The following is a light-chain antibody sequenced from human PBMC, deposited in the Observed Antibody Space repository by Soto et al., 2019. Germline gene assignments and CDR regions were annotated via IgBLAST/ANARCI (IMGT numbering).Light chain of an antibody. CDR3: QQRSNWPQT. V-gene: IGKV3D-20*02. J-gene: IGKJ1*01. CDR1: RSVSGSD. Sequence: EIVFTHSPGTLSFSPWQSFTLSFSSSRSVSGSDLAWYQPKPGQAPRVLIYSASLRATGIPDRFSGSGSGTDFTLTISSLEPEDFAVYYCQQRSNWPQTFGQGTKVDI. CDR2: SAS.